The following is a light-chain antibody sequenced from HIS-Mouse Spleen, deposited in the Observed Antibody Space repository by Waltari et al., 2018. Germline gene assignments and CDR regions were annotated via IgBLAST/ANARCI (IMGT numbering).Light chain of an antibody. CDR2: RNK. CDR1: SSNIGSNY. V-gene: IGLV1-47*01. Sequence: QSVLTQPPSASGTPGQRVTISCSGSSSNIGSNYVYWYQQLPGTAPKLLIDRNKQRPSGVPDRFSGSKSGTSASLAISGLRSEDEADYYCAAWDDSLSGPVFGGGTKLTVL. J-gene: IGLJ3*02. CDR3: AAWDDSLSGPV.